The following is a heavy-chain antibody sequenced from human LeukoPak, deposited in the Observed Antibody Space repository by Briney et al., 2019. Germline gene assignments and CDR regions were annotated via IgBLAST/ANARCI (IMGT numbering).Heavy chain of an antibody. J-gene: IGHJ4*02. CDR3: ARDYNWNSFDY. V-gene: IGHV3-33*08. CDR1: GFTFSNYG. CDR2: IWYDGSNK. D-gene: IGHD1-20*01. Sequence: GRSLRLSCAASGFTFSNYGMHWVRQAPGKGLESVAVIWYDGSNKYYADSVKGRFTISRDNSKNTLYLQMNSLRAEDTAVYYCARDYNWNSFDYWGQGTLVTVSS.